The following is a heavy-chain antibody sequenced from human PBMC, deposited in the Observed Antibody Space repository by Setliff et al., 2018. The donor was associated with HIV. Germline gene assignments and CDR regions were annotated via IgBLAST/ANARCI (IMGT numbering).Heavy chain of an antibody. J-gene: IGHJ6*03. V-gene: IGHV4-31*03. D-gene: IGHD3-3*01. CDR2: IYHDGGT. Sequence: PSETLSLTCTVSGDSISSDAYYWSWIRQHPGKGLEWIGYIYHDGGTYYNPSLKSRLSISIASSKNQFSLKLSSVTAADTAVYFCARTHYNFNLLEYYYCYYMDVWGKGTTVTVSS. CDR1: GDSISSDAYY. CDR3: ARTHYNFNLLEYYYCYYMDV.